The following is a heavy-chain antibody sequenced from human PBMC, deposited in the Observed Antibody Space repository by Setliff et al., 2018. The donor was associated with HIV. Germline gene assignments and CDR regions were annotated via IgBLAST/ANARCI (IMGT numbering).Heavy chain of an antibody. CDR1: GGSISSHY. CDR2: VSSSADTT. Sequence: LSLTCTVSGGSISSHYWSWIRQAPGRGLEWVSYVSSSADTTFYADSVKGRFTISRDSAKNSLYLQMKSLSDEDTAVYYCSPGIQNGRDFDYWGQGTLVTVSS. CDR3: SPGIQNGRDFDY. D-gene: IGHD5-18*01. J-gene: IGHJ4*02. V-gene: IGHV3-11*04.